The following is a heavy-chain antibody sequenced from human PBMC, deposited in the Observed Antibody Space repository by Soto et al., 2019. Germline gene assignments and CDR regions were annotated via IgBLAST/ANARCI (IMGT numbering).Heavy chain of an antibody. CDR2: ISYDGSNK. J-gene: IGHJ6*01. Sequence: QVQLVESGGGVVQPGRSLRLSCAASGFTFSSYAMHWVRQAPGKGLEWVAVISYDGSNKYYADSVKGRFTISRDNSKNTLYLQMNSLRAEDTAVYYGARGGFWSGYEYGMDVW. CDR3: ARGGFWSGYEYGMDV. V-gene: IGHV3-30-3*01. D-gene: IGHD3-3*01. CDR1: GFTFSSYA.